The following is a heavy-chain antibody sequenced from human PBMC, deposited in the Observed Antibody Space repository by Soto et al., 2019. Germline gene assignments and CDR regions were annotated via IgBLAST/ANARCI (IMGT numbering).Heavy chain of an antibody. CDR1: GDSISGSSYY. Sequence: SETLSLTCTVSGDSISGSSYYWGWIRQPPGKGLEWVGSSYYIGGTYSNPSLKSRVTISVDTSKNQFSLKLTSVTAADTAAYYCTRRGLYGGNADYWGQGILVTVSS. J-gene: IGHJ4*02. V-gene: IGHV4-39*01. D-gene: IGHD4-17*01. CDR3: TRRGLYGGNADY. CDR2: SYYIGGT.